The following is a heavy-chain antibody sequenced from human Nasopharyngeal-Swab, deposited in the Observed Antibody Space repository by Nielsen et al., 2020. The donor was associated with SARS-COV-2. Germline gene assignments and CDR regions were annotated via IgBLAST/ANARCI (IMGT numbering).Heavy chain of an antibody. D-gene: IGHD3-3*01. V-gene: IGHV4-31*03. CDR3: ARDPGKETIFGVVNLYFDY. CDR1: GGSISSYY. Sequence: LRLSCTVSGGSISSYYWSWIRQHPGKGLEWIGYIYYSGSTYYNPSLKSRVTISVDTSKNQFSLKLSSVTAADTAVYYCARDPGKETIFGVVNLYFDYWGQGTLVTVSS. J-gene: IGHJ4*02. CDR2: IYYSGST.